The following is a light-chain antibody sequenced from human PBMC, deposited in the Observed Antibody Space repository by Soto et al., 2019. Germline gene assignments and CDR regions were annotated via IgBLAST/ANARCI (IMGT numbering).Light chain of an antibody. V-gene: IGLV2-14*01. Sequence: QSALTQPASVSGSPGQSITISCAGTRSDIGDSNSVSWYQHLPGRSPTLIIYEDTNRPSGVSERFSGSKAGDTASLTISGLQADDEYEYFCISYKTDDTFVFGGGTKLTVL. CDR1: RSDIGDSNS. CDR2: EDT. J-gene: IGLJ2*01. CDR3: ISYKTDDTFV.